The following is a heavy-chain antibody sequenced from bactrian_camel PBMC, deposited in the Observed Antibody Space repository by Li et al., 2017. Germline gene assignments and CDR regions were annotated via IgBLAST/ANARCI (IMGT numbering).Heavy chain of an antibody. CDR1: GDILGRNC. V-gene: IGHV3S53*01. Sequence: HVQLVESGGGSVQAGSSLKLSCTAAGDILGRNCMAWFRQAPGKEREGVATITLGGTRTYGDDSVRGRFNISRDNGRNTMYLQMSSLKPEDTGIYFCAASSHDTASRAVRVCRVRKEEDFAYWGQGTQVTVS. CDR2: ITLGGTRT. D-gene: IGHD3*01. CDR3: AASSHDTASRAVRVCRVRKEEDFAY. J-gene: IGHJ4*01.